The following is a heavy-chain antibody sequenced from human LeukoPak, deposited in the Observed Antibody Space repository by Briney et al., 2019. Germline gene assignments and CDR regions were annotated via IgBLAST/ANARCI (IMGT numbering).Heavy chain of an antibody. CDR2: IIPIFGTA. CDR3: ARELPPDDILDY. Sequence: SVKVSCKASGGTFSSYAISWVRQAPGQGLEWMGGIIPIFGTANYAQKFQGRVTITADESTSTAYMELSSPRSEDTAVYYCARELPPDDILDYWGQGTLVTVSS. CDR1: GGTFSSYA. V-gene: IGHV1-69*01. J-gene: IGHJ4*02. D-gene: IGHD3-9*01.